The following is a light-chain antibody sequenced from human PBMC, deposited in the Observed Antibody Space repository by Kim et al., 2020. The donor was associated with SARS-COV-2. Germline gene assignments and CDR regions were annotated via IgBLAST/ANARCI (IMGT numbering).Light chain of an antibody. CDR1: SSDVGGYNY. CDR3: SSYTSSSTRV. Sequence: GQSITSSCTGTSSDVGGYNYDSWYQQHPGKAPKLMIYDVSKRPSGVSNRFSGSKSGNTASLTISGLQAEDEADYYCSSYTSSSTRVFGGGTQLTVL. J-gene: IGLJ3*02. V-gene: IGLV2-14*03. CDR2: DVS.